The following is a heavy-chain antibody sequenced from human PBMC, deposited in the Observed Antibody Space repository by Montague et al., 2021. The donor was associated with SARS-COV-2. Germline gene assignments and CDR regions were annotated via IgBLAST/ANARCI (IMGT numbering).Heavy chain of an antibody. V-gene: IGHV3-48*03. Sequence: SLRLSCAASGFTFSTYEMNWVRQAPGKGLEWASYISSGGYTMYYADSVKGRFTISRDNAKKSLYLQMNSLRAEDTAVYYCARAEDYYRPFDLWGQGTLVTVSS. D-gene: IGHD3-22*01. J-gene: IGHJ5*02. CDR3: ARAEDYYRPFDL. CDR1: GFTFSTYE. CDR2: ISSGGYTM.